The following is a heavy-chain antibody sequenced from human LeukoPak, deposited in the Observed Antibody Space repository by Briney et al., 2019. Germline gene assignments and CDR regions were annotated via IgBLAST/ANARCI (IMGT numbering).Heavy chain of an antibody. CDR2: VYYSGST. D-gene: IGHD4-17*01. J-gene: IGHJ4*02. Sequence: SETLSLTCTVSGGSISSGGYYWSWIRQPPGKGLEWIGYVYYSGSTNYNPSLKSRVTISVDTSKNQFSLKLSSVTAADTAVFYCARGGGAHDYWGQGTLVTVSS. CDR1: GGSISSGGYY. V-gene: IGHV4-61*08. CDR3: ARGGGAHDY.